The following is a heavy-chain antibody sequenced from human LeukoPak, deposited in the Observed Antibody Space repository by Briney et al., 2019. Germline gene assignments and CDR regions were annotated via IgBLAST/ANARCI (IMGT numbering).Heavy chain of an antibody. CDR2: IYYSGST. CDR1: GGSISSYY. Sequence: SETLSLTCTVSGGSISSYYWSWIRQPPGKGLEWIGYIYYSGSTIYNPCLKSRVTISVDTSKSQFSLKLSSVTAAATLGYHCAREQITIFRGAYYYYAMDVWGQGTTVTVSS. CDR3: AREQITIFRGAYYYYAMDV. V-gene: IGHV4-59*01. J-gene: IGHJ6*02. D-gene: IGHD3-10*01.